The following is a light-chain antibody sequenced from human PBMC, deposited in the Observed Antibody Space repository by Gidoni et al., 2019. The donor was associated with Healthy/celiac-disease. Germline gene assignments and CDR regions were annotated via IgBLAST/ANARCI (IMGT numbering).Light chain of an antibody. J-gene: IGLJ2*01. Sequence: NFILTQPPSVSQSPGKPVTISCTRSSGSIASNYVQWYQQRPGSSPTNVIYEDNQRPSGVPDRCSGSIDSSSNAASLTISGLKTEDEADYYCQYYDSSNVVFGGGTKLTVL. CDR2: EDN. CDR3: QYYDSSNVV. V-gene: IGLV6-57*01. CDR1: SGSIASNY.